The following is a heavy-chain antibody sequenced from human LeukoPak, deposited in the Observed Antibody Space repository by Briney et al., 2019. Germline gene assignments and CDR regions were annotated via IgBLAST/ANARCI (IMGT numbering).Heavy chain of an antibody. J-gene: IGHJ4*02. CDR3: ARDSEDSYGYGEIDY. CDR2: IYSGGST. V-gene: IGHV3-66*01. D-gene: IGHD5-18*01. CDR1: GFTVSSNY. Sequence: GGSLRLSCAASGFTVSSNYMSWVRQAPGKGLEWVSVIYSGGSTYYADSVKGRFTISRDNSKNTLYLQMNSLRAEDTAVYYCARDSEDSYGYGEIDYWGQGTLVTVSS.